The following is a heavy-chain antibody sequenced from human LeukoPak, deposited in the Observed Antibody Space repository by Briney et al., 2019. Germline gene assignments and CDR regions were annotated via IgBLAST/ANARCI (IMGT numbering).Heavy chain of an antibody. V-gene: IGHV3-30*03. J-gene: IGHJ4*02. CDR2: ISYDGSNK. D-gene: IGHD5-12*01. CDR1: GFTFSSYG. Sequence: PGGSLRLSCAASGFTFSSYGMSWVRQPPGKGLEWVAVISYDGSNKYYADSVKGRFTISRDNSKNTLYLQMNSLRAEDTAVYYCASNSGYEKGYWGQGTLVTVSS. CDR3: ASNSGYEKGY.